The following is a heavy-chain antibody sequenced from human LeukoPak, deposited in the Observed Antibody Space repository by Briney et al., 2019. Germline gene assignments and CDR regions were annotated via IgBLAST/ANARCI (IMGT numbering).Heavy chain of an antibody. CDR3: AKDGGLWVSAHWGDS. CDR1: GFTFSSYT. D-gene: IGHD7-27*01. J-gene: IGHJ4*02. V-gene: IGHV3-23*01. CDR2: ITTSDGNT. Sequence: GGSLRLSCAASGFTFSSYTMSWVRQAPGKGLEGVSTITTSDGNTYYADSGKGRFTVSRDNSKNTLFLQMNSLRAEDTAVYYCAKDGGLWVSAHWGDSWGRGTLVTVSS.